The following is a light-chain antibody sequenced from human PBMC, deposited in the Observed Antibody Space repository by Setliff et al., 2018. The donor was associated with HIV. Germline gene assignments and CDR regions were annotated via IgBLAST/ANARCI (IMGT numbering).Light chain of an antibody. J-gene: IGLJ1*01. CDR2: DVS. Sequence: QSALTQPASVSGSPGHSVTISCTGTSSDVGGYNYVSWYQQHPGKAPKLMIYDVSYRPSGVSDRFSGSKSGNTASLTISGLQAEDEADYYCSSYTSSTPLYVFGTGTKVTVL. V-gene: IGLV2-14*03. CDR1: SSDVGGYNY. CDR3: SSYTSSTPLYV.